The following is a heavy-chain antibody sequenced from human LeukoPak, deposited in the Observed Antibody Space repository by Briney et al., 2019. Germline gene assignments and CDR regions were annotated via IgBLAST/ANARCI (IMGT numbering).Heavy chain of an antibody. D-gene: IGHD1-26*01. CDR3: ARGAWSGSYYPRHAFDI. CDR1: GYTFTSYD. V-gene: IGHV1-8*03. J-gene: IGHJ3*02. CDR2: MNPNSGNT. Sequence: ASVKVSCKASGYTFTSYDINWVRQATGQGLEWMGWMNPNSGNTGYAQKFQGRVTITRNTSISTAYMELSSLRSEDTAVYYCARGAWSGSYYPRHAFDIWGQGTMVTVSS.